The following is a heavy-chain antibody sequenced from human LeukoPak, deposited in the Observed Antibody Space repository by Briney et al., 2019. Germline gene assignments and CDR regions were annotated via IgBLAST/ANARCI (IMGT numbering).Heavy chain of an antibody. J-gene: IGHJ4*02. Sequence: GGSLRLSCAASGFTFRMYWMSGVRQAPGKGLEWVANIKQDGSEKYYVDSVKGRFTISRDNAKNSLYLQMTSLRAEATAVYSCARDRGRYSGSRSEDYWGQGTLVTVSS. CDR1: GFTFRMYW. CDR3: ARDRGRYSGSRSEDY. V-gene: IGHV3-7*01. D-gene: IGHD5-12*01. CDR2: IKQDGSEK.